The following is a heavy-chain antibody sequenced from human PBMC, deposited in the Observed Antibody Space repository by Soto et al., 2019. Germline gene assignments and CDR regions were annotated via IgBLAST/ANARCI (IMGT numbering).Heavy chain of an antibody. Sequence: QVQLVESGGGEVQPGRSLRLSCAASGFTFSNYGMHWVRQAPGKGLEWVAVIWYDGSNKYYTDSVKGRFTISRDNSKNTLYLQMNSLRAEDTAVDYCVRENVVTTVTTLDYWGQGTLVTVSS. CDR2: IWYDGSNK. D-gene: IGHD4-17*01. J-gene: IGHJ4*02. CDR3: VRENVVTTVTTLDY. CDR1: GFTFSNYG. V-gene: IGHV3-33*01.